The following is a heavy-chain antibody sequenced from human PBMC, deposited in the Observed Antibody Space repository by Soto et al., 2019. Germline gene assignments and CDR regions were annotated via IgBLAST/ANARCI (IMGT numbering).Heavy chain of an antibody. Sequence: QVQLVESGGGVVQPGRSLRLSCAASGFTFSSYGMHWVCQAPGKGLEWVAVTWYDGSNKYHADSVKGRVTISRDNSKNTLYLQMNSLRVEDTAVYYCARLSSSWSMDVWGQGTTVTVSS. J-gene: IGHJ6*02. CDR2: TWYDGSNK. V-gene: IGHV3-33*01. D-gene: IGHD6-13*01. CDR3: ARLSSSWSMDV. CDR1: GFTFSSYG.